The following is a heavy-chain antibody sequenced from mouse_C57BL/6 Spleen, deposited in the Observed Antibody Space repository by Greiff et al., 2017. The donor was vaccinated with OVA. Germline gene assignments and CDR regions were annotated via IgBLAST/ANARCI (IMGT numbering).Heavy chain of an antibody. CDR2: IHPNSGST. CDR3: ARRGDYDEGDY. CDR1: GYTFTSYW. D-gene: IGHD2-4*01. Sequence: QVQLQQPGAELVKPGASVKLSCKASGYTFTSYWMHWVKQRPGQGLEWIGMIHPNSGSTNYNEKFKSKATLTVDKSSSTAYMQLSSLTSEDSAGYYCARRGDYDEGDYWGQGTAVTVSS. V-gene: IGHV1-64*01. J-gene: IGHJ4*01.